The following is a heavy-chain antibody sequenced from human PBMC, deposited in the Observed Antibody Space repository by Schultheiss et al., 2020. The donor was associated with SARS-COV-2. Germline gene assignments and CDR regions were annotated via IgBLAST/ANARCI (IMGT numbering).Heavy chain of an antibody. CDR2: IIPIFGTA. J-gene: IGHJ6*01. CDR1: GGTFSSYA. Sequence: SVKVSCKASGGTFSSYAISWVRQAPGQGLEWMGGIIPIFGTANYAQKFQGRVTITADESTSTAYMELSSLRTEDTAVYYCYRSYSDFWSAYGVTVWGQGTTGTVAS. D-gene: IGHD3-3*01. CDR3: YRSYSDFWSAYGVTV. V-gene: IGHV1-69*13.